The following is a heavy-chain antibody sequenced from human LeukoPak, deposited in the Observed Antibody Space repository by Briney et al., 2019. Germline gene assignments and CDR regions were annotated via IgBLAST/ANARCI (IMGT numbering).Heavy chain of an antibody. Sequence: SETLSLTCTFSGGSISSYYWSWIRQPPGKGLEWIGYIYYSGSTNYNPSLKSRVTISVDTSKNQFSLKLSSVTAADTAVYYCARRDGYNSCFDYWGHGTLVTVSS. CDR3: ARRDGYNSCFDY. D-gene: IGHD5-24*01. J-gene: IGHJ4*01. V-gene: IGHV4-59*08. CDR2: IYYSGST. CDR1: GGSISSYY.